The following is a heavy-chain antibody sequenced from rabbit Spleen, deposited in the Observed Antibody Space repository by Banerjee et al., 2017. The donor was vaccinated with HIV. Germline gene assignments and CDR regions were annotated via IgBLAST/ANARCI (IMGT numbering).Heavy chain of an antibody. Sequence: QSLEESGGDLVKPEGSLTLTCTASGFSFSSRYYMCWVRQAPGKGLEWIACIYADNSGDTYYASWAKGRFPISKPSSTTVTLQMTSLTAADTATYFCARGFGDVGDGYDQWGQGTLVTVS. J-gene: IGHJ3*01. V-gene: IGHV1S40*01. CDR1: GFSFSSRYY. CDR3: ARGFGDVGDGYDQ. D-gene: IGHD5-1*01. CDR2: IYADNSGDT.